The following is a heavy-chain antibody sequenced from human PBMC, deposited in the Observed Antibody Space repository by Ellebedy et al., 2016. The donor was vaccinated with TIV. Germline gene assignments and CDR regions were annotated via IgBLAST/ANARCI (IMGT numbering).Heavy chain of an antibody. CDR1: GFNFRSYW. D-gene: IGHD4-17*01. CDR3: ARRASYGDYAVQVNPWFDP. V-gene: IGHV3-7*01. J-gene: IGHJ5*02. CDR2: IRQDGDEI. Sequence: GGSLRLSCAASGFNFRSYWMTWVRQAPGKGLEWVAKIRQDGDEIYYVESVKGRFTISRDNAKNSLFLQMSSLRVEDTAVYYCARRASYGDYAVQVNPWFDPWGQGTLVTVSS.